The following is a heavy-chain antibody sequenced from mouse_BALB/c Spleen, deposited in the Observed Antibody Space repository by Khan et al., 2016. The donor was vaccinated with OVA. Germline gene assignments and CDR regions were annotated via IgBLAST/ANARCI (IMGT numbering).Heavy chain of an antibody. J-gene: IGHJ4*01. CDR2: INTHSGVP. CDR1: GYTFTTAG. Sequence: QIQLVQSGPELKKPGETVRISCKASGYTFTTAGIQWVQKMPGKGLKWIGWINTHSGVPKYAEDFMGRFAFSLEISVSTAYLQITNLKNEDTATSFCAGGGASYYRDGECAMEYWGQGTSVTVSS. V-gene: IGHV9-4*02. D-gene: IGHD2-12*01. CDR3: AGGGASYYRDGECAMEY.